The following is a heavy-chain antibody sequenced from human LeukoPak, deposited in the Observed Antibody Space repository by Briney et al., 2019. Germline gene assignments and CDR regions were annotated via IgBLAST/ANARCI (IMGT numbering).Heavy chain of an antibody. CDR1: GGSISSYY. CDR3: ARRSPSSYYYDSSGPWDAFDI. J-gene: IGHJ3*02. V-gene: IGHV4-59*08. Sequence: SETLSLTCTVSGGSISSYYWSWIRQPPGEGLEWIGYIYYSGSTNYNPSLKSRVTISVDTSKNQFSLKLSSVTAADTAVYYCARRSPSSYYYDSSGPWDAFDIWGQGTMVTVSS. D-gene: IGHD3-22*01. CDR2: IYYSGST.